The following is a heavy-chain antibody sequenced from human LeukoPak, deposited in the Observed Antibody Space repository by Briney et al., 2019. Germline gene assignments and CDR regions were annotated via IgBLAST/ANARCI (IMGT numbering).Heavy chain of an antibody. Sequence: PSETLSLTCTVSGGSISSYYWSWIRHPPGQGLEWMGHIYYSGSTNYNPSLKSRVTISVDTSKNQFSLKLSSVTAADTAVYYCARVRRYCTNGVCPTGFDPWGQGTLVTVSS. CDR1: GGSISSYY. D-gene: IGHD2-8*01. J-gene: IGHJ5*02. CDR3: ARVRRYCTNGVCPTGFDP. V-gene: IGHV4-59*01. CDR2: IYYSGST.